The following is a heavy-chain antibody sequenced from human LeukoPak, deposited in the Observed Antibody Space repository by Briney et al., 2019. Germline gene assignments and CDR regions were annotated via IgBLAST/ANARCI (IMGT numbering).Heavy chain of an antibody. D-gene: IGHD1-26*01. V-gene: IGHV3-30-3*01. CDR3: ATEEVSVVWEPRHAFDI. CDR1: GFTFSSYA. J-gene: IGHJ3*02. Sequence: GGSLRLSCAASGFTFSSYAMHWVRQAPGKGLEWVAVISYDGSNKYYADSVKGRFTISRDNSKNTLYLQMNSLRAEDTAVYYCATEEVSVVWEPRHAFDIWGQGTMVTVSS. CDR2: ISYDGSNK.